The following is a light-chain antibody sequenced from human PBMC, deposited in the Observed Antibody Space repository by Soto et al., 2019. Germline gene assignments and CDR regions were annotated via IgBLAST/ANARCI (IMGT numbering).Light chain of an antibody. V-gene: IGKV3-20*01. CDR1: QSVSSSY. Sequence: EIVLTQSPGTLSLSPGERATLSCRASQSVSSSYLAWYQQKPGQAPRLLIYGASSRATGIPDRFSVSGSGTDFTLTISRLEPEDCAGYYCQQYGSSPLFGQGTKLEIK. CDR2: GAS. CDR3: QQYGSSPL. J-gene: IGKJ2*01.